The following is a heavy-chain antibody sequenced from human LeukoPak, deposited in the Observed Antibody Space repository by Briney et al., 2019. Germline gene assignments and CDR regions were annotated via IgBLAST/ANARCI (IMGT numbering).Heavy chain of an antibody. CDR3: ARDREGATDY. CDR2: ISSNGGST. CDR1: GFTFSSYA. V-gene: IGHV3-64*01. D-gene: IGHD1-26*01. Sequence: PGGSLRLSCVASGFTFSSYAMHWVRQAPGKGLEYVSAISSNGGSTYYANSVKGRFTISRDNSKNTLYLQMGSLRAEDMAVYYCARDREGATDYWGQGTLVTVSS. J-gene: IGHJ4*02.